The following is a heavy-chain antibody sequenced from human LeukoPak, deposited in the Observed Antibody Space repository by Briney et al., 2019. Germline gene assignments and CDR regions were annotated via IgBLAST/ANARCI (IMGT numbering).Heavy chain of an antibody. Sequence: PGGSLRLSCAASGFSFSDYYMSWIRQAPGKGLEWVSYISSSGSTIYYADSVKGRFAISRDNAKNSLYLQMNSLRAEDTAVYYCARDRIAAADLDYWGQGTLVTVSS. V-gene: IGHV3-11*01. CDR1: GFSFSDYY. CDR3: ARDRIAAADLDY. J-gene: IGHJ4*02. D-gene: IGHD6-13*01. CDR2: ISSSGSTI.